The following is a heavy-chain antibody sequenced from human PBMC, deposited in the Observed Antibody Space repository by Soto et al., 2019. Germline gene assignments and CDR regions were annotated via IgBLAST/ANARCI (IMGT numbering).Heavy chain of an antibody. V-gene: IGHV3-21*01. J-gene: IGHJ4*02. D-gene: IGHD3-22*01. Sequence: GGSLRLSCAASGFTFSSYSMNWVRQAPGKGLEWVSSISSSSSYIYYADSVKGRFTISRDNAKNSLYLQMNSLRAEDTAVYYCARDLYYYDSSGLFDYWGQGTLVTVSS. CDR3: ARDLYYYDSSGLFDY. CDR1: GFTFSSYS. CDR2: ISSSSSYI.